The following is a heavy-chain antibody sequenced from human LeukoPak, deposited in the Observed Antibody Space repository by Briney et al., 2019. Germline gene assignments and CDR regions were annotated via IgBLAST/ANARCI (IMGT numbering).Heavy chain of an antibody. J-gene: IGHJ3*02. D-gene: IGHD3-22*01. V-gene: IGHV1-69*04. CDR1: GYTFTSYY. CDR3: ARDHITMIEDAFDI. CDR2: IIPILGIA. Sequence: SVKVSCKASGYTFTSYYMHWVRQAPGQGLEWMGRIIPILGIANYAQKFQGRVTITADKSTSTAYMELSSLRSEDTAVYYCARDHITMIEDAFDIWGQGTMVTVSS.